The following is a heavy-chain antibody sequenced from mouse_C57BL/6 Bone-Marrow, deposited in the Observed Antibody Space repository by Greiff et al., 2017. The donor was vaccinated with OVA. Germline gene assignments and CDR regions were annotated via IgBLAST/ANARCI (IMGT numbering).Heavy chain of an antibody. CDR3: APHYYGSSYENY. CDR2: IHPNSGST. Sequence: VQLQQPGAELVKPGASVKLSCKASGYTFTSYWMHWVKQRPGQGLEWIGMIHPNSGSTNYNEKFKSKATLTVDKSSSTAYMQLSSLTSEDSAVYYCAPHYYGSSYENYWGQGTTLTVSS. J-gene: IGHJ2*01. CDR1: GYTFTSYW. D-gene: IGHD1-1*01. V-gene: IGHV1-64*01.